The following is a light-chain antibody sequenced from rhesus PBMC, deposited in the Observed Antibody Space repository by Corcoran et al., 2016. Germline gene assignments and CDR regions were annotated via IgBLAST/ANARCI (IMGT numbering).Light chain of an antibody. V-gene: IGKV1S14*01. CDR1: QGISHY. Sequence: DIQMTQSPSSLSASVGDTVTITCRASQGISHYLAWYHQKPGKAPKPLIYYASNLESGVPSRFSGSVAGTDFTLTISSLQPEDFAMYYCQQYKSYPWTFGQGTKVEIK. CDR3: QQYKSYPWT. J-gene: IGKJ1*01. CDR2: YAS.